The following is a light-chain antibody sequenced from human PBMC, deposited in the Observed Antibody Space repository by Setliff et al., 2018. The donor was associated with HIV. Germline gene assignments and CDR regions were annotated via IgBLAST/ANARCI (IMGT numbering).Light chain of an antibody. CDR3: SSYASSSTLGV. CDR2: EVT. Sequence: QSVLTQPASVSGSPGQSITISCTGNSSNVGSYNLVSWYQQHPGKAPKLIIYEVTKRPSGVSNRISGSKSGNTASLTISGLQAEDETDYYCSSYASSSTLGVFGTGTKVTVL. CDR1: SSNVGSYNL. V-gene: IGLV2-14*02. J-gene: IGLJ1*01.